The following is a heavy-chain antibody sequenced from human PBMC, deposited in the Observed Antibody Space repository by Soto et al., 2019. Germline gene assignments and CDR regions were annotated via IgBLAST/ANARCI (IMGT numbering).Heavy chain of an antibody. Sequence: QVQLQQWGAGLLKPSETLSLTCAVYGGSFSGYYWSWIRQPPGKGLEWIGEINHSGSTTYNPSLKIRVTISVDTSKNQFSLKLSSVTDADTAVYYCARFRAKITVVNRQWYFEHWGRGTLVTVSS. J-gene: IGHJ2*01. CDR2: INHSGST. D-gene: IGHD2-15*01. V-gene: IGHV4-34*01. CDR3: ARFRAKITVVNRQWYFEH. CDR1: GGSFSGYY.